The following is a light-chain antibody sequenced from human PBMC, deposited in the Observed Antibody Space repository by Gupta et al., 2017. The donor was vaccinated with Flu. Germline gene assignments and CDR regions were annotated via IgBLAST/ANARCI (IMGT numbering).Light chain of an antibody. Sequence: PSALSAAVGNRVAIHCRASQSIALHVNWYQQKPGQAPQLLIHSASALHTGVPSRFNGSGAWSEFTLTINSLQPEDFATYYCQQVYTTPRTFGQGTKVEIK. CDR3: QQVYTTPRT. J-gene: IGKJ1*01. V-gene: IGKV1-39*01. CDR1: QSIALH. CDR2: SAS.